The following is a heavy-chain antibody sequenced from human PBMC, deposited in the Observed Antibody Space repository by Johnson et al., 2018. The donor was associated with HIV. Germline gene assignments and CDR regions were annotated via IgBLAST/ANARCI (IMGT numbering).Heavy chain of an antibody. D-gene: IGHD3-22*01. CDR2: ISYDGSTK. J-gene: IGHJ3*02. CDR1: GFTFSGYA. V-gene: IGHV3-30-3*01. CDR3: ARDATYYYDSSGYHDAFDI. Sequence: VQLVESWGGLVKPGGPLRLSCAASGFTFSGYAMHWVRQAPGKGLEWVAFISYDGSTKYYADSVRGRFTISRDNSKNTLYLQMNSLRAEDTAVYYCARDATYYYDSSGYHDAFDIWGQGTMVTVSS.